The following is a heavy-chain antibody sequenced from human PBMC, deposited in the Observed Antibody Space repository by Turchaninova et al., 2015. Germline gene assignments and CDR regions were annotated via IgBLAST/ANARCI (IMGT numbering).Heavy chain of an antibody. V-gene: IGHV6-1*01. CDR2: TYYRSKWYR. J-gene: IGHJ6*03. CDR3: ARTRGYLDA. Sequence: QVQLQQSGPGLVKPSQPLSLTCAISGDSVPSDSGAWNWIRQTPSRGLEWLGRTYYRSKWYREYAASVKSRIIINPDTSKNQFSLHLNSVTPEDTAVYFCARTRGYLDAWGKGTTVTVSS. CDR1: GDSVPSDSGA.